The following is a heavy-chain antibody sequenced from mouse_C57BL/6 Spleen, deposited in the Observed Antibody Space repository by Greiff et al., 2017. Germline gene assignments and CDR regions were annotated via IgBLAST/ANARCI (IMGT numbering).Heavy chain of an antibody. CDR2: ISNGGGST. CDR3: ARQNDYDPYFDV. J-gene: IGHJ1*03. Sequence: EVQGVESGGGLVQPGGSLKLSCAASGFTFSDYYMYWVRQTPEKRLEWVAYISNGGGSTYYPDTVKGRFTISRDNAKNTLYLQMSRLKSEDTAMYYCARQNDYDPYFDVWGTGTTVTVSS. CDR1: GFTFSDYY. V-gene: IGHV5-12*01. D-gene: IGHD2-4*01.